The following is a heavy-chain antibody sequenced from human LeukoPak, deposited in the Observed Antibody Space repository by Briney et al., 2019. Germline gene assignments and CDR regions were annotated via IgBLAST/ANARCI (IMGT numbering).Heavy chain of an antibody. CDR2: IWYDGSNK. Sequence: GRSLRLSCAASGFTFSSYGMHWVRQAPGKGLEWVAVIWYDGSNKYYADSVKGRFTISRDNSKNTLYLQMNSLRAEDTAVYYCARDRYYYGSSGYIDYWGQGTLVTVSS. CDR1: GFTFSSYG. V-gene: IGHV3-33*01. D-gene: IGHD3-22*01. J-gene: IGHJ4*02. CDR3: ARDRYYYGSSGYIDY.